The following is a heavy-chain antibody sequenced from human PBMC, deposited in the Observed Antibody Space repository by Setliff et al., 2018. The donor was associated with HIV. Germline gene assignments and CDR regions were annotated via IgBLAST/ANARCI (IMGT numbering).Heavy chain of an antibody. CDR1: GFTFSSYW. CDR3: ASQIAVGI. Sequence: GGSLRLSCAASGFTFSSYWMHWVTVSSGKGLVWVSHINSDGSTTNYADSVKGRFTISRDNAKNTLYLEMNSLTAEDTAVYYCASQIAVGIWGQGTMVTVSS. CDR2: INSDGSTT. J-gene: IGHJ3*02. V-gene: IGHV3-74*01. D-gene: IGHD6-19*01.